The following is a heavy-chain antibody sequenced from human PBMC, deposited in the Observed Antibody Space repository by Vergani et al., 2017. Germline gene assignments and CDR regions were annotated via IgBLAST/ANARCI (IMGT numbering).Heavy chain of an antibody. CDR3: AKGTTKPICGVVNPFDY. Sequence: QVQLVESGGGVVQPGRSLRLSCAASGFTFSSYGMHWVRPAPGKGLEWVAVISYDGSNKYYADSVKGRFTISRDNSKNTLYLQMNSLRAEDTTVYYCAKGTTKPICGVVNPFDYWGQGTLVTGSS. V-gene: IGHV3-30*18. D-gene: IGHD3-3*01. CDR2: ISYDGSNK. CDR1: GFTFSSYG. J-gene: IGHJ4*02.